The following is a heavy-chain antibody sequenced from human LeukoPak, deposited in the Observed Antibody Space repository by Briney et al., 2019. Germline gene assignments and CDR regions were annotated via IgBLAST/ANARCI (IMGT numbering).Heavy chain of an antibody. CDR1: GLTVSRYS. CDR3: VRADAKKTAMVDY. J-gene: IGHJ4*02. CDR2: ISGSSSYI. V-gene: IGHV3-21*01. Sequence: PGGSLTLSCAASGLTVSRYSMNWVRQAPGEGLEWVSAISGSSSYIYYADSVKGRFTISRDNAKNSRYLQMNSLRVEDTAVYYCVRADAKKTAMVDYWGRGTLVAVSS. D-gene: IGHD5-18*01.